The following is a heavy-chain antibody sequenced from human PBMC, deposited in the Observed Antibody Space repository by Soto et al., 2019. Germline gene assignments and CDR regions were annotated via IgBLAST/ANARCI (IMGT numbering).Heavy chain of an antibody. J-gene: IGHJ3*02. V-gene: IGHV4-39*01. D-gene: IGHD3-3*01. CDR3: ASRLVTIFGVVTRDDAFDI. Sequence: QLQLQESGPGLVKPSETLSLTCTVSGGSISSSSNYWGWIRQPPGKGLEWIGSIYYSGSTYYNPSLKSRVTISVDTSKNQFSLKLSSVTAADTAVYYCASRLVTIFGVVTRDDAFDIWGQGTMVTVSS. CDR1: GGSISSSSNY. CDR2: IYYSGST.